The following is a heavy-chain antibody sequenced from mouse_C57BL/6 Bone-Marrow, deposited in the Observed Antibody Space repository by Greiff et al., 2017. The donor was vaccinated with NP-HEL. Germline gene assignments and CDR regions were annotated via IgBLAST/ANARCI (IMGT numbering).Heavy chain of an antibody. J-gene: IGHJ3*01. D-gene: IGHD1-1*01. CDR1: GFTFSDYG. CDR2: ISSGSSTI. Sequence: EVHLVESGGGLVKPGGSLKLSCAASGFTFSDYGMHWVRQAPEKGLEWVAYISSGSSTIYYADTVKGRFTISRDNAKNTLFLQMTSLRSEDTAMYYCVHYDYGSSYGFAYWGQGTLVTVSA. CDR3: VHYDYGSSYGFAY. V-gene: IGHV5-17*01.